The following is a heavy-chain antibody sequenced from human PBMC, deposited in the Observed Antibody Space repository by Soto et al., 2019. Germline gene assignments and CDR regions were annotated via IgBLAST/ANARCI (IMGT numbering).Heavy chain of an antibody. D-gene: IGHD6-6*01. V-gene: IGHV1-46*03. CDR2: INRSGGST. CDR1: GYTFSSYY. Sequence: ASVKVSCKSSGYTFSSYYMHWVRQAPGQGLEWMGIINRSGGSTSYAQKFQGRVTMTRDTSTSTVYMELSSLSSEHTAVYYCARDPLPHSSSSVLSNWFDPWGQGTLVTVSS. J-gene: IGHJ5*02. CDR3: ARDPLPHSSSSVLSNWFDP.